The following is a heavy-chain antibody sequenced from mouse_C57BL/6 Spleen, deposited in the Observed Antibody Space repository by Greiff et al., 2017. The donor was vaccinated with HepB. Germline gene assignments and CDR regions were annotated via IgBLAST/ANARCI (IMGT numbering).Heavy chain of an antibody. Sequence: EVMLVESGGGLVQPGGSLSLSCAASGFTFTDYYMSWVRQPPGKALEWLGFIRNKANGYTTEYSASVKVRFTISRDNSQSILYLQMNALRAEDSATYYCARLSITTVVATYFDYWGQGTTLTVSS. CDR1: GFTFTDYY. V-gene: IGHV7-3*01. CDR3: ARLSITTVVATYFDY. J-gene: IGHJ2*01. D-gene: IGHD1-1*01. CDR2: IRNKANGYTT.